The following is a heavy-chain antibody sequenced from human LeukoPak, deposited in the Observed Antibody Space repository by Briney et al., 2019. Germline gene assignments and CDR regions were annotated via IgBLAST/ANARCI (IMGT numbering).Heavy chain of an antibody. Sequence: SETLSLTCTVSGDSISSSFYYWDWIRQPPGKGLEWIGNIYYSGSTYYSPSLKSRVTISVDTSKNQFSLKLTSVTAADTAVYYCASHGDLDYWGPGTLVIVSS. CDR2: IYYSGST. V-gene: IGHV4-39*01. CDR3: ASHGDLDY. D-gene: IGHD2-21*01. J-gene: IGHJ4*02. CDR1: GDSISSSFYY.